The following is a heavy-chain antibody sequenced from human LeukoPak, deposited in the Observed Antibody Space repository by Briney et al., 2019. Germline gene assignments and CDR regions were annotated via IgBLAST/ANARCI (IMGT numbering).Heavy chain of an antibody. CDR2: INPNSGGT. Sequence: ASLNVSCKASVYTFTGYYMHWVRQAPGQGLEWMGWINPNSGGTNYAQKFQGRVTMTRDTSISTAYMELSRLRSDDTAVYYCARGNDYGDYFDYWGQGTLVTVSS. CDR1: VYTFTGYY. J-gene: IGHJ4*02. D-gene: IGHD4-17*01. CDR3: ARGNDYGDYFDY. V-gene: IGHV1-2*02.